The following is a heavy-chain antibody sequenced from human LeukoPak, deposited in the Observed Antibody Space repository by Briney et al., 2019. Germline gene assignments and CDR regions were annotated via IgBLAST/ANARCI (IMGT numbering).Heavy chain of an antibody. CDR1: GGSISSYY. CDR2: IYYSGST. Sequence: SETLSLTCTVSGGSISSYYWSWIRQPPGKGLEWIGYIYYSGSTNYNPSLKSRVTISVDTSKNQFSLKLSSVTAADTAVYYCAREGGYDFWSGYYTKNYYYYYMDVWGKGTTVTVSS. J-gene: IGHJ6*03. CDR3: AREGGYDFWSGYYTKNYYYYYMDV. V-gene: IGHV4-59*01. D-gene: IGHD3-3*01.